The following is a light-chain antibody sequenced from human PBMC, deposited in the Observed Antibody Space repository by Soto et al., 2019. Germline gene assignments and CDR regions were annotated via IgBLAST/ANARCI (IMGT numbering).Light chain of an antibody. CDR1: ESISIW. CDR3: QQYNSLWT. V-gene: IGKV1-5*01. J-gene: IGKJ1*01. Sequence: DIQMSQSPSTLPASLRDRVTITCPATESISIWLAWYQQKPGKAPKLLIYDASSLESGVPSRCSGSGSGTEFTLTISSLQPDDFATYYCQQYNSLWTFGQGTKVDIK. CDR2: DAS.